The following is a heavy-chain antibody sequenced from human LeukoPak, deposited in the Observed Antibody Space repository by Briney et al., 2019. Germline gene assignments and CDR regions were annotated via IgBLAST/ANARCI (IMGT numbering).Heavy chain of an antibody. CDR3: ARGTRSFDY. J-gene: IGHJ4*02. D-gene: IGHD1-1*01. V-gene: IGHV4-30-2*01. CDR1: GGSISSGGYS. Sequence: PSQTLSLTCAVSGGSISSGGYSWSWIRQPPGKGLEWIGYIYHSGSTYYNPSLKSRVTISVDRSKNQFSLKLSSVTAADTAVYYCARGTRSFDYWGQGTLVTVSS. CDR2: IYHSGST.